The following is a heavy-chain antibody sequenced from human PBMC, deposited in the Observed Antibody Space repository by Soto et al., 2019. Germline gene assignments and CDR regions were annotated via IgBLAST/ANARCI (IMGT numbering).Heavy chain of an antibody. V-gene: IGHV6-1*01. CDR1: GDSVSSNSAA. CDR2: TYYRSKWYN. CDR3: AYSSGSPRDSYFDY. J-gene: IGHJ4*02. D-gene: IGHD6-19*01. Sequence: SQTLSLTCAISGDSVSSNSAAWNWIRQSPSRGLEWLGRTYYRSKWYNDYAVSVKSRITINPDTSKNQFSLQLNSVTPEDTAVYYCAYSSGSPRDSYFDYWGQGTLVTVSS.